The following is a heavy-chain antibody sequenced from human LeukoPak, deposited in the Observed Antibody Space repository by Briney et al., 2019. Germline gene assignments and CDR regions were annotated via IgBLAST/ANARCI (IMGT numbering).Heavy chain of an antibody. J-gene: IGHJ4*02. CDR3: ARHNSGTDYRFDY. Sequence: SRTLSLTCAVAGVSIRSSNWWSWVRQSPGKGLEWIGEIYHSGTTNYNPSLKSRVTISVDKSENQLSLKLTSVTAADTAVYYCARHNSGTDYRFDYWGQGTLVTVSS. CDR1: GVSIRSSNW. D-gene: IGHD1-26*01. CDR2: IYHSGTT. V-gene: IGHV4-4*02.